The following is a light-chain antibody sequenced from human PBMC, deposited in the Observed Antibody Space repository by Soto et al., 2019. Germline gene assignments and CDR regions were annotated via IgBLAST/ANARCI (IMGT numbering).Light chain of an antibody. CDR1: QSVSSNY. CDR3: QQNKDWPGT. Sequence: EIVMTQSPGTLSLSPGDRATLSCRASQSVSSNYVAWFHQKPGQAPRLLIYGASSRATGIPDRFSGSGSGTDFTLTISRLEPEDFAVYYCQQNKDWPGTFGQGTKVEIK. J-gene: IGKJ1*01. V-gene: IGKV3-20*01. CDR2: GAS.